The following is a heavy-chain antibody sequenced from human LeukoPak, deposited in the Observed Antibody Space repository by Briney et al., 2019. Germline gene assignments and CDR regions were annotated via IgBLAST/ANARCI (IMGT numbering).Heavy chain of an antibody. Sequence: GGSLRLSCTATGFRFSIFWMSWVRQSPGKGPEWVANIGEDGSDKYYVDTVKGRFTVSRDNARNSVYLQMSSLRTEDTAVYFCARLGSYHDASGSSYSNYFHYYMDVWGKGTTVTVSS. V-gene: IGHV3-7*01. CDR2: IGEDGSDK. D-gene: IGHD3-22*01. CDR1: GFRFSIFW. J-gene: IGHJ6*03. CDR3: ARLGSYHDASGSSYSNYFHYYMDV.